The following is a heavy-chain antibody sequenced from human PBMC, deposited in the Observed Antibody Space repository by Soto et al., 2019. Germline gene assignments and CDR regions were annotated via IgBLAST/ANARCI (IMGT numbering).Heavy chain of an antibody. J-gene: IGHJ4*02. Sequence: GGSLRLSCAASGFTFSNYGMHWVRQAPGKGLEWVAVIWYDGSNKYYADSVKGRFSISRDNSKNMLYLQMNNLRAEDTAIYYCARTAPSTAMVAYWGQGSLVTVSS. V-gene: IGHV3-33*01. CDR3: ARTAPSTAMVAY. D-gene: IGHD5-18*01. CDR1: GFTFSNYG. CDR2: IWYDGSNK.